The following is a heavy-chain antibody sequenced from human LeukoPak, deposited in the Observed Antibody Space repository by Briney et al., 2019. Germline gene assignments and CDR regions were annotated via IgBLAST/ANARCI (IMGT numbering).Heavy chain of an antibody. V-gene: IGHV3-23*01. Sequence: GGSLRLSCAASGFTFSSYAMSWVRQAPGKGLDWVSAISGSGGSTYYADSVKGRFTISRDNSKNTLYLQMNSLRAEDTAVYYCAKVLMSGNFFDYWGQGTLVTVSS. J-gene: IGHJ4*02. CDR2: ISGSGGST. CDR1: GFTFSSYA. CDR3: AKVLMSGNFFDY. D-gene: IGHD3-3*01.